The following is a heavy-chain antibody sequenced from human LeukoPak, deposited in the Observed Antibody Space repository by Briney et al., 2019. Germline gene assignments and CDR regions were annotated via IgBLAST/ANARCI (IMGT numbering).Heavy chain of an antibody. V-gene: IGHV4-39*01. CDR3: ARGRLIHYYYYMDV. CDR2: IYYSGST. Sequence: SQTLSLTCTVSGGSVSSSSYYWGWIRQPPGKGLEWIGSIYYSGSTYYNPSLKSRVTISVDTSKNQFSLKLSSVTAADTAVYYCARGRLIHYYYYMDVWGKGTTVTVSS. J-gene: IGHJ6*03. CDR1: GGSVSSSSYY. D-gene: IGHD3-16*01.